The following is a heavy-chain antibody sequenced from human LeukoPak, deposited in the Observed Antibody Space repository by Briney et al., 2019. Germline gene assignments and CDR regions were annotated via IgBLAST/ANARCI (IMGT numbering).Heavy chain of an antibody. CDR3: ARDRPMTTVSPFDY. V-gene: IGHV3-30-3*01. CDR2: ISYDGSNK. D-gene: IGHD4-17*01. Sequence: GGSLRLSCAASGFTFSSYAMHWVRQAPGKGLEWVAVISYDGSNKYYADSVKGRFTISRDNAKNSLYLQMNSLRAEDTAVYYCARDRPMTTVSPFDYWGQRTLVTVSS. J-gene: IGHJ4*02. CDR1: GFTFSSYA.